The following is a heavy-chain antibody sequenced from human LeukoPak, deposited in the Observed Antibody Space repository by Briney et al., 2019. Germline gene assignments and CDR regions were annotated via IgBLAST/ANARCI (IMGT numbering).Heavy chain of an antibody. CDR3: ARPLSLGYCSGGSCYGRGAWFDR. CDR1: GGSISSRSYY. J-gene: IGHJ5*02. CDR2: IYHSGST. D-gene: IGHD2-15*01. V-gene: IGHV4-39*07. Sequence: SETLSLTCIVSGGSISSRSYYWDWIRQPPGKGLEWIGQIYHSGSTNYNPSLKSRVTISVDKSKNQFSLKLRSVTAADTAVYYCARPLSLGYCSGGSCYGRGAWFDRWGQGTLVTVSS.